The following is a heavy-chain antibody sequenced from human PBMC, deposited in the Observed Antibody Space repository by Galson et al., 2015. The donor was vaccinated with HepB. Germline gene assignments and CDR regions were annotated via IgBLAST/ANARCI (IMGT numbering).Heavy chain of an antibody. J-gene: IGHJ4*02. Sequence: LRLSCAASGFTFSSYWMSWVRQAPGKGLEWVANIKQDGSEKYYVDSVKGRFTISRDNAKNSLYLQMNSLRAEDTAVYYCAREGSSSPYYFDYWGQGTLVTVSS. CDR2: IKQDGSEK. D-gene: IGHD6-13*01. CDR3: AREGSSSPYYFDY. V-gene: IGHV3-7*03. CDR1: GFTFSSYW.